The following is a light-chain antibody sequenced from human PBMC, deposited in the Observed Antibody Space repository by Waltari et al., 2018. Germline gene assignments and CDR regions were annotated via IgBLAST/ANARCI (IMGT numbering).Light chain of an antibody. Sequence: EVVLTQSPGTLSLSPGERASLSCRASQSVVSAYLAGYQQKPGQAPRLLNFGASNRATGIPDRFSGSGSGTDFTLTISRLEPEDFAVYYCQHYDSSTGFTFGPGSKVDIK. J-gene: IGKJ3*01. CDR3: QHYDSSTGFT. V-gene: IGKV3-20*01. CDR1: QSVVSAY. CDR2: GAS.